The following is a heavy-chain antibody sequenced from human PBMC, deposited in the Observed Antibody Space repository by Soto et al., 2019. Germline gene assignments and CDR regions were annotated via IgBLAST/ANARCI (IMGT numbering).Heavy chain of an antibody. J-gene: IGHJ4*02. Sequence: GGSLRLSCAASGFTFSSYSMNWVRQSPGKGLEWVSSISSSSSYIYYADSVKGRFTISRDNAKNSLYLQMNSLRAEDTAVYYCARGSTTLPFDYWGQGTQVTVSS. CDR3: ARGSTTLPFDY. D-gene: IGHD4-17*01. CDR1: GFTFSSYS. V-gene: IGHV3-21*01. CDR2: ISSSSSYI.